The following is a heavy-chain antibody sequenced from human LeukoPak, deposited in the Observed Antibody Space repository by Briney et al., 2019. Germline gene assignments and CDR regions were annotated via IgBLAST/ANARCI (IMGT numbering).Heavy chain of an antibody. CDR3: AKDTVSSGWAFDY. J-gene: IGHJ4*02. D-gene: IGHD6-19*01. V-gene: IGHV3-23*01. CDR2: ISGSGGST. CDR1: GFSFSSFA. Sequence: PGGSLRLSCAASGFSFSSFAMSWVRQAPGKGLEWVSIISGSGGSTYYADSVKGRFTISRDNSKNTLYLQMNSLRAEDTAVFYCAKDTVSSGWAFDYWGQGTLVTVSS.